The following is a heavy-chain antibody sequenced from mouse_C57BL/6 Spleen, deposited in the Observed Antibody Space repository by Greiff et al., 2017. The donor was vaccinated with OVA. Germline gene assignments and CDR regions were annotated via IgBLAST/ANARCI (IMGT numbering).Heavy chain of an antibody. CDR3: ARDYYGSSYAMDY. CDR1: GYTFTSYW. D-gene: IGHD1-1*01. Sequence: VQLHQSGAELVKPGASVKLSCKASGYTFTSYWMHWVKQRPGQGLEWIGMIHPNSGSTNYNEKFKSKATLTVDKSSSTAYMQLSSLTSEDSAVYYCARDYYGSSYAMDYWGQGTSVTVSS. V-gene: IGHV1-64*01. J-gene: IGHJ4*01. CDR2: IHPNSGST.